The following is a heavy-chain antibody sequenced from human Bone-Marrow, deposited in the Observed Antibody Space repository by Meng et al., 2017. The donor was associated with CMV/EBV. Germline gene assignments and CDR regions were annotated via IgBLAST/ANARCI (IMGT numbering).Heavy chain of an antibody. CDR2: IRYDGSNK. V-gene: IGHV3-30*02. CDR3: ARRGGVYCGGDCYDYYAMDV. CDR1: GFTFSSYG. D-gene: IGHD2-21*01. J-gene: IGHJ6*02. Sequence: LSLTCVASGFTFSSYGMHWVRQAPGKGLEWVAFIRYDGSNKYYADSVKGRFTISRDNSKNTLYLQMNSLRAEDTAVYFCARRGGVYCGGDCYDYYAMDVWGQGTTVTVSS.